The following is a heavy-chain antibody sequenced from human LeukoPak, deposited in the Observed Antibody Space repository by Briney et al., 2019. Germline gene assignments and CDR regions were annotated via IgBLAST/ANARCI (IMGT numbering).Heavy chain of an antibody. CDR1: GFTFSSYA. CDR3: AKWGIAVAGTRFHYFDY. CDR2: ISGSGGTT. V-gene: IGHV3-23*01. Sequence: PGGSLRLYCAASGFTFSSYAMNWVRQAPGKGLEWVSGISGSGGTTYYADSMKGRFTISRDNSKNTLYLQMNSLRGEDTAVYYCAKWGIAVAGTRFHYFDYWGQGTLVTVSS. D-gene: IGHD6-19*01. J-gene: IGHJ4*02.